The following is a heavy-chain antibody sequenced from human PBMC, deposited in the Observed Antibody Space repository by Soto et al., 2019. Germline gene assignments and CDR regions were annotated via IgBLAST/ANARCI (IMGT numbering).Heavy chain of an antibody. Sequence: GASLRLSCAASGFTFSSYAMRWVRQAPGKGLEWVSTISHSGGITYYADSVKGRFTISRDNSKNTLYLQMNSLRAEDTAVYYCAKDRAPSPHESWGQGTLVTVSS. V-gene: IGHV3-23*01. J-gene: IGHJ5*02. CDR2: ISHSGGIT. D-gene: IGHD2-2*01. CDR1: GFTFSSYA. CDR3: AKDRAPSPHES.